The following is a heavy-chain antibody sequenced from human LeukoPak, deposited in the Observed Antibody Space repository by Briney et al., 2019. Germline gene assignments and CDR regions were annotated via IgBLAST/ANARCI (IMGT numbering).Heavy chain of an antibody. D-gene: IGHD3-22*01. J-gene: IGHJ3*02. V-gene: IGHV3-30-3*01. Sequence: GRSLRLSCAASGFTFSSYAMHWVRQAPGKGLEWVAVISYDGSNKYYADSVKGRFTISRDNSKNTLYLQMNSLRAEDTAVYYCARDRRAYYDSSGLDIWGQGTMVTVSS. CDR2: ISYDGSNK. CDR1: GFTFSSYA. CDR3: ARDRRAYYDSSGLDI.